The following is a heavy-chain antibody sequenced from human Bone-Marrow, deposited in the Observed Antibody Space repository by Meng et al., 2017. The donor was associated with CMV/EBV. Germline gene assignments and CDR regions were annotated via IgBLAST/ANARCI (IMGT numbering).Heavy chain of an antibody. CDR1: GVIFNDYA. J-gene: IGHJ4*02. V-gene: IGHV1-69*05. CDR3: ARAPRGSPGNY. D-gene: IGHD1-26*01. CDR2: IVPVFGTA. Sequence: SVKVSCKTSGVIFNDYAISWVRQAPGQGLEWVGGIVPVFGTANYAQKLQGRVTITTDKSTSTVYMDLCSLRSEDTAVYYCARAPRGSPGNYWGQGTLVTVSS.